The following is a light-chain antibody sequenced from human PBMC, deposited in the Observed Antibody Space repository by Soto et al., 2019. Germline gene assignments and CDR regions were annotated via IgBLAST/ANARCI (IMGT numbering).Light chain of an antibody. V-gene: IGKV3-20*01. CDR1: QSVSSNN. Sequence: EIVLTQSPGTLSLSPGEGATLSCRASQSVSSNNLAWYQQKPGRAPRLLIFGASNRASDIPYRFSGSGSGTDFTLTISRLEPEDFAVYYCQQYGSSPPYTFGQGTKLEIK. CDR3: QQYGSSPPYT. CDR2: GAS. J-gene: IGKJ2*01.